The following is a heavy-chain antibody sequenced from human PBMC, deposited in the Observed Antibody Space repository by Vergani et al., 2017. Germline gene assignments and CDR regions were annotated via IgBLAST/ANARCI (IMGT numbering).Heavy chain of an antibody. CDR2: IDWNDQK. CDR1: GFSLTYGMH. CDR3: TRTLSDSRGYFIDY. Sequence: QVTLKESGPALVKPTQTLILTCTFSGFSLTYGMHVTWIRPPPGKALEWLARIDWNDQKYYTTSLRTRITISKDTSKNQVALTMTNMDPVDTSTYYCTRTLSDSRGYFIDYWGQGTLVTVSS. D-gene: IGHD3-22*01. V-gene: IGHV2-70*04. J-gene: IGHJ4*02.